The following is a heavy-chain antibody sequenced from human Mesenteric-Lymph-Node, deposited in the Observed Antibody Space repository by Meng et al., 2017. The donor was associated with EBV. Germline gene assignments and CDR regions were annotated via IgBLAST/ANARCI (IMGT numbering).Heavy chain of an antibody. CDR2: INPSGGT. D-gene: IGHD6-13*01. V-gene: IGHV4-34*02. Sequence: QVHHQQWGAGLLKPSGTLSLTCAVYGGSFSGSFWSWIRQPPGKGLEWIGEINPSGGTNYSPSLKSRVTISLDTSKNQFSLKLSSVTAADTAVYYCARSTRGYSSSWFDYWSQGTLVTVSS. CDR3: ARSTRGYSSSWFDY. J-gene: IGHJ4*02. CDR1: GGSFSGSF.